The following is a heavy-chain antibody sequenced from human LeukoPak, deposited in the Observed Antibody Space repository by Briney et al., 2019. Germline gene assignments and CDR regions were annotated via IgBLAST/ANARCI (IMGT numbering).Heavy chain of an antibody. V-gene: IGHV3-74*01. Sequence: GGSLRLSCAASGFTFSSYWMHWVRQAPGKGLVWVSRINSDGSSTSCADSVKGRFTISRDNAKNTLYLQMNSLRAEDTAVYYCVTGYSSGGSPSGVDYWGQGTLVTVSS. CDR1: GFTFSSYW. D-gene: IGHD6-19*01. J-gene: IGHJ4*02. CDR3: VTGYSSGGSPSGVDY. CDR2: INSDGSST.